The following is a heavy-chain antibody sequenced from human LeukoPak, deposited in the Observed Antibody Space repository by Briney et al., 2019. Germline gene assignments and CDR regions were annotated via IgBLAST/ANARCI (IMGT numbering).Heavy chain of an antibody. J-gene: IGHJ3*02. CDR1: GGSISNYY. V-gene: IGHV4-59*01. Sequence: SETLSLTCTVSGGSISNYYWSWIRQSPGKGLEWIGYIYYSGSTNYNPSLKSRVTISVDTSKNQLSLRLSSVTAADTAVYYCARDSTVTFAFDIWGQGTMVTVSS. CDR3: ARDSTVTFAFDI. CDR2: IYYSGST. D-gene: IGHD4-17*01.